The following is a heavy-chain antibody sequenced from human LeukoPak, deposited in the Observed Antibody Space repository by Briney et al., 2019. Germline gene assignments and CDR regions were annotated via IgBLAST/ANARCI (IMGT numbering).Heavy chain of an antibody. CDR3: AKDQYYYDSSSVSRRYYYYYYGMDV. CDR1: GFTFNTYT. Sequence: GGSLRLSCAASGFTFNTYTMNWVRQAPGKGLEWVSYISGSSGIIDYADSVRGRFTISRDNAKNSLYLQMNSLRAEDTAVYYCAKDQYYYDSSSVSRRYYYYYYGMDVWGQGTTVTVSS. V-gene: IGHV3-48*01. CDR2: ISGSSGII. D-gene: IGHD3-22*01. J-gene: IGHJ6*02.